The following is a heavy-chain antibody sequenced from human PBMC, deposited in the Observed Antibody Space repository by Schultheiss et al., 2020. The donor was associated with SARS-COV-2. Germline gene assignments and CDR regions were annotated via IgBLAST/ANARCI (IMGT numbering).Heavy chain of an antibody. CDR2: INSDGSST. J-gene: IGHJ6*02. CDR1: GFTFSSYW. CDR3: TRGERVASHYYYFYGMDV. V-gene: IGHV3-74*01. D-gene: IGHD1-26*01. Sequence: GESLKISCAASGFTFSSYWMHWVRQAPGKGLVWVSRINSDGSSTSYADSVKGRFTISRDNTKNTVYPQMNSLRAEDTAVYYCTRGERVASHYYYFYGMDVWGQGTTVTVSS.